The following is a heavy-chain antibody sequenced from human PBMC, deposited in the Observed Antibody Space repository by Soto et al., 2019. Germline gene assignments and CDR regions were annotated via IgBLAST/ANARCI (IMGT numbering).Heavy chain of an antibody. Sequence: SVKVSCKASGGTFSSYRINWVRQAPGQGLEWVGGIVPIYGTADYAQKFQGRVTITADESARTSYMELRSLKSQDTAVYYCVRDSGAKLSSSWGQGTLVTSPQ. CDR2: IVPIYGTA. CDR1: GGTFSSYR. D-gene: IGHD6-13*01. J-gene: IGHJ4*02. V-gene: IGHV1-69*13. CDR3: VRDSGAKLSSS.